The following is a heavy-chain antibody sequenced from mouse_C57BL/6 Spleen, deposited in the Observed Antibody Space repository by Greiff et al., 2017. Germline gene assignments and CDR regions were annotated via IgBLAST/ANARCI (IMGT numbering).Heavy chain of an antibody. Sequence: EVMLVESGGGLVQPKGSLKLSCAASGFSFNTYAMNWVRQAPGKGLEWVARIRSKSNNYATYYADSVKDRFTISRDDSESMLYLQMNNLKTEDTAMYYCVRRSNHAMDYWGQGTSVTVSS. CDR1: GFSFNTYA. D-gene: IGHD2-5*01. V-gene: IGHV10-1*01. CDR2: IRSKSNNYAT. J-gene: IGHJ4*01. CDR3: VRRSNHAMDY.